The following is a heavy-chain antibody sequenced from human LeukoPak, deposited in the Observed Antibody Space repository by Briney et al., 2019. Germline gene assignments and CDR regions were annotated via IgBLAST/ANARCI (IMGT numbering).Heavy chain of an antibody. CDR3: ARAVYGSGSYYIDY. CDR2: INPNSGGT. D-gene: IGHD3-10*01. V-gene: IGHV1-2*02. Sequence: ASVKVSCKTSGYTFTDYYMHWVRQAPGQGLEWMGWINPNSGGTNYAQKFQGRVTMTRDTSISTACMELSRLRSDDTAVYYCARAVYGSGSYYIDYWGQGTLVTVSS. CDR1: GYTFTDYY. J-gene: IGHJ4*02.